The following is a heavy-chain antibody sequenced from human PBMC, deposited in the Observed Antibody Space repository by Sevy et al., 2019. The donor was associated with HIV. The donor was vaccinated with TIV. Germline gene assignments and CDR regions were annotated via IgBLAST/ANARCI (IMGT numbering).Heavy chain of an antibody. D-gene: IGHD6-13*01. CDR2: IYYSGST. CDR3: AGRGSSSWYGGYYYYYYMDV. J-gene: IGHJ6*03. V-gene: IGHV4-59*01. Sequence: SETLSLTCTVSGGSISSYYWSWIRQPPGKGLEWIGYIYYSGSTNYNPSLKSRVTISVDTSKNQFSLKLSSVTAADTAVYYCAGRGSSSWYGGYYYYYYMDVWGKGTTVTVSS. CDR1: GGSISSYY.